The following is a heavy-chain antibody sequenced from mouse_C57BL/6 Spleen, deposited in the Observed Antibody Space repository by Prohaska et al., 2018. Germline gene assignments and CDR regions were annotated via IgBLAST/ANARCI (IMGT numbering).Heavy chain of an antibody. J-gene: IGHJ2*01. D-gene: IGHD1-1*01. CDR2: IYPGSGST. V-gene: IGHV1-55*01. CDR1: GYTFTSYW. Sequence: QAQLQQPGAELVKPGASVKMSCKASGYTFTSYWITWVKQRPGQGLEWIGDIYPGSGSTNYNEKFKSKATLTVDTSSSTAYMQLSSLTSEDSAVYYCARGNFYYGSSYQYFDYWGQGTTLTVSS. CDR3: ARGNFYYGSSYQYFDY.